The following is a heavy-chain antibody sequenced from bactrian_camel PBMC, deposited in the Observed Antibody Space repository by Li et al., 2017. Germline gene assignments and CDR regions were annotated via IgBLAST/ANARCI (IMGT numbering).Heavy chain of an antibody. CDR3: ATGLPPANSDY. Sequence: VQLVESGGGSVQSGGSLTLSCAASGTTYSRQYCMGWFRQAPGKGLEWVSGINSYGATTFYPDSVKGRFTISRDNAQNTLYLQLNSLKTEDTALYYCATGLPPANSDYWGQGTQVTVS. V-gene: IGHV3S1*01. CDR2: INSYGATT. CDR1: GTTYSRQYC. D-gene: IGHD3*01. J-gene: IGHJ4*01.